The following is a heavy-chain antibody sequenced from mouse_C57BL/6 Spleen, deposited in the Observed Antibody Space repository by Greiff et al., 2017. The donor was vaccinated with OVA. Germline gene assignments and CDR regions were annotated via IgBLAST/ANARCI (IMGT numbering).Heavy chain of an antibody. CDR2: IWSGGST. V-gene: IGHV2-2*01. CDR1: GFSLTSYG. D-gene: IGHD3-2*02. J-gene: IGHJ4*01. Sequence: VQLQESGPGLVQPSQSLSITCTVSGFSLTSYGVHWVRQSPGKGLEWLGVIWSGGSTDYNAAFISRLSISKDNSKSQVFFKMNSLRADDTAIYYCARGGQLRPSYAMDYWGQGTSVTVSS. CDR3: ARGGQLRPSYAMDY.